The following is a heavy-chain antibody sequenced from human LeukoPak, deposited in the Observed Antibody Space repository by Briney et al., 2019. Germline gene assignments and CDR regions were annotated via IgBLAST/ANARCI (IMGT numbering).Heavy chain of an antibody. CDR1: GFTFSSYS. J-gene: IGHJ4*02. V-gene: IGHV3-21*01. Sequence: PGGSLRLSCAASGFTFSSYSMNWVRQAPGKGLEWVSSIRSSSSYIYYADSVKGRFTISRDNAKNSLYLQMNSLRAEDTAVYYCASSGYYEEKEIYWGQGTLVTVSS. CDR2: IRSSSSYI. CDR3: ASSGYYEEKEIY. D-gene: IGHD3-22*01.